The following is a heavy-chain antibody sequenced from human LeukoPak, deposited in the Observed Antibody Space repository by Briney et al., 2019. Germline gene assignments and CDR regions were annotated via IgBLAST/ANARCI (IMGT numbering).Heavy chain of an antibody. CDR1: GYTFTSYY. J-gene: IGHJ5*02. CDR3: ARDNSVGDNAWWFDP. D-gene: IGHD1-26*01. CDR2: INPTGGST. V-gene: IGHV1-46*01. Sequence: ASVKVSCKASGYTFTSYYMHWVRQAPGQRLEWIGLINPTGGSTGYAQEFQRRVTMTRDMSTSTDYMELSSVRSEDTAIYYCARDNSVGDNAWWFDPWGQGTLVTVSS.